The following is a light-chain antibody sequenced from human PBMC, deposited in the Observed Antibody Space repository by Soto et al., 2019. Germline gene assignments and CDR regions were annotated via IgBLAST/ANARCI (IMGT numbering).Light chain of an antibody. CDR3: QQYNIWPRWT. V-gene: IGKV3-15*01. CDR2: AAS. Sequence: EIVLTQSTATLSLSPGERATLSCWASQSVSSDVAWYQQKPGQAPRLLIYAASTRATGVPARFSGGGSGTEFTLTISGLQSEDSAVYYCQQYNIWPRWTFGQGTKVDIK. J-gene: IGKJ1*01. CDR1: QSVSSD.